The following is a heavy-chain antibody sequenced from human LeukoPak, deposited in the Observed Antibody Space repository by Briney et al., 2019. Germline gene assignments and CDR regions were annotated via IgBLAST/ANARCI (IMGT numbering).Heavy chain of an antibody. D-gene: IGHD3-10*01. CDR3: ARRNSGSGNFDC. V-gene: IGHV4-39*01. CDR1: GGSISSSTYY. Sequence: SETLSLTCTVSGGSISSSTYYWGWARQPPGKGLEWIGNMYYGGSTYYNPSLKSRVTISVDTSNNQFSLKLSSVTAADTAMYYCARRNSGSGNFDCWGQGTLVTVSS. CDR2: MYYGGST. J-gene: IGHJ4*02.